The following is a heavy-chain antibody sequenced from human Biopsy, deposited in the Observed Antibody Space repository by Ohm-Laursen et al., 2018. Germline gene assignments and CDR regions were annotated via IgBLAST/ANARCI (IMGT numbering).Heavy chain of an antibody. CDR3: TRGGYYYDSLAYYYWFDP. V-gene: IGHV1-2*02. J-gene: IGHJ5*02. Sequence: SVKVSCKPSGYTFTDYFVHWVRQAPGQGLEWMGWINAKTGDTNYTQKFQGRVTMTRDTSISTAYVDLSSLRSDDTAVYYCTRGGYYYDSLAYYYWFDPWGQGTLVTVSS. D-gene: IGHD3-22*01. CDR1: GYTFTDYF. CDR2: INAKTGDT.